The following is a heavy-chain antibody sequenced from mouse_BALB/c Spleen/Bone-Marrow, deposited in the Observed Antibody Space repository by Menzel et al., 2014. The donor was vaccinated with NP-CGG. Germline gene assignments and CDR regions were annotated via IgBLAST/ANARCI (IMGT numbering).Heavy chain of an antibody. J-gene: IGHJ2*01. Sequence: EVMLVESGGGLVQPGGSLRLSCATSGFTFTDYYMNWVRQPPGKALEWLGFIRNKANGYTTEYSASVKSRFTISRDNSQNILYLQMNTLRADDSATYYCARDKGRVFFDYWGQGTTLTGSS. V-gene: IGHV7-3*02. CDR1: GFTFTDYY. CDR3: ARDKGRVFFDY. CDR2: IRNKANGYTT.